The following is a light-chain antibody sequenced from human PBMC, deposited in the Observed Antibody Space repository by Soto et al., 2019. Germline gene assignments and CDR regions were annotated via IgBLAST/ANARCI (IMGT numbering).Light chain of an antibody. Sequence: EIVFTQSPVTLSLSPGERATLSCRASQSIGNYLAWYQQTNGQAPRLLIYDASNRDTGIPARFTGMWSETDFTLPLSRLEPEDFEVYYCQQRKNWQVTFGQGTRLEIK. J-gene: IGKJ5*01. V-gene: IGKV3-11*01. CDR1: QSIGNY. CDR2: DAS. CDR3: QQRKNWQVT.